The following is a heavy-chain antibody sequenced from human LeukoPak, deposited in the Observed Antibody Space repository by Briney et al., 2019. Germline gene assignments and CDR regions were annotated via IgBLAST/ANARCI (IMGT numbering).Heavy chain of an antibody. V-gene: IGHV1-69*05. CDR1: GGTFSSYA. J-gene: IGHJ4*02. CDR2: IIPIFGTA. CDR3: ARDRPYSSSWYY. D-gene: IGHD6-13*01. Sequence: SAKVSCKASGGTFSSYAISWVRQAPGQGLEWMGRIIPIFGTANYAQKFQGRVTITTDESTSTAYMELSSLRSEDTAVYYCARDRPYSSSWYYWGQGTLVTVSS.